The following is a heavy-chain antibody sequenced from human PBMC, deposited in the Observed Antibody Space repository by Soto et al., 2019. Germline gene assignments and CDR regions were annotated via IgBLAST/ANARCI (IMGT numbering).Heavy chain of an antibody. Sequence: SETLSLTCTVSGGSISSSSYYWGWIRQPPGKGLEWIGSIYYSGSTYYNPSLKSRVTISVDTSKNQFSLKLSSVTAADTAVYYCARHENWNYGWFDPWGQGTLVTVSS. J-gene: IGHJ5*02. CDR2: IYYSGST. V-gene: IGHV4-39*01. CDR3: ARHENWNYGWFDP. D-gene: IGHD1-7*01. CDR1: GGSISSSSYY.